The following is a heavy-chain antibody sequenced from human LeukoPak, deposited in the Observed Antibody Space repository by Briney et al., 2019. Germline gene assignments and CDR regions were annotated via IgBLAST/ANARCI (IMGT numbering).Heavy chain of an antibody. D-gene: IGHD6-19*01. V-gene: IGHV3-43*02. CDR1: GFMFHDYA. J-gene: IGHJ4*02. CDR2: ISGDGGST. CDR3: ARESESSGWYVY. Sequence: GGSLGLSCAAPGFMFHDYAIHWVRQAPGKGLEWVSLISGDGGSTFYADSVKGRFTISRDNSKNSLYLQMNSLRRDDTALYYCARESESSGWYVYWGQGTLVTVSS.